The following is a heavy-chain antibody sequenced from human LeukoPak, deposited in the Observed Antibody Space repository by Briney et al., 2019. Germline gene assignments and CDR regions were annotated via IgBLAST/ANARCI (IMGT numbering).Heavy chain of an antibody. CDR3: ARDGSGSGDY. D-gene: IGHD2-15*01. CDR2: ISSDSTNI. CDR1: GFTFNKYS. J-gene: IGHJ4*02. V-gene: IGHV3-21*01. Sequence: GGSLRLSCTASGFTFNKYSMTWVRQAPGKGLEWVASISSDSTNIYYTDSVNGRFTISRDNAKNSLYLQMNSLILEDTAVYYCARDGSGSGDYWGQGTLVTVSS.